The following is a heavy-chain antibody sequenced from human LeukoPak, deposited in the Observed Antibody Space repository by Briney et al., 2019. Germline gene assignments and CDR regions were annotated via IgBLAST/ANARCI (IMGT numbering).Heavy chain of an antibody. V-gene: IGHV4-61*02. CDR3: AATTHVDTAMVGY. CDR1: GGSISSGSYY. Sequence: SQTLSLTCTVSGGSISSGSYYWSWIRQPAGKGLEWIGRIYTSGSTNYNPSLKSRVTISVDTSKNQFSLKLSSVTAADTAVYYCAATTHVDTAMVGYWGQGTLVTVSS. D-gene: IGHD5-18*01. CDR2: IYTSGST. J-gene: IGHJ4*02.